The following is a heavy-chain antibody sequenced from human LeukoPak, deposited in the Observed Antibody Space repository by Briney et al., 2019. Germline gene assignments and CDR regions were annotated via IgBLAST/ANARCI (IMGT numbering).Heavy chain of an antibody. CDR3: ARESSNYDILTGYVVYYMDV. CDR1: GYTFTSYD. V-gene: IGHV1-8*01. Sequence: ASVKVPCKASGYTFTSYDINWVRQATGQGLEWMGWMNPNSGNTGYAQKFQGRVTMTRNTSISTAYMELSSLRSEDTAVYYCARESSNYDILTGYVVYYMDVWGKGTTVTVSS. CDR2: MNPNSGNT. D-gene: IGHD3-9*01. J-gene: IGHJ6*03.